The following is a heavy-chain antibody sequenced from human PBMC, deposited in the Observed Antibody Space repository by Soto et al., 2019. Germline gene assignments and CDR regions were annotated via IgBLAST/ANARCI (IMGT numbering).Heavy chain of an antibody. D-gene: IGHD6-13*01. Sequence: QVQLVQSGAEVKKPGSSVKVSCKASGGTFSSYAISWVRQAPGQGLEWMGGIIPIFGTANYAQKFQGRVTITADESTSTAYMELSSLRSEDTTVYYCARARYSSSPDRYYYYGMDVCGQGTTVTVSS. CDR2: IIPIFGTA. J-gene: IGHJ6*02. V-gene: IGHV1-69*01. CDR1: GGTFSSYA. CDR3: ARARYSSSPDRYYYYGMDV.